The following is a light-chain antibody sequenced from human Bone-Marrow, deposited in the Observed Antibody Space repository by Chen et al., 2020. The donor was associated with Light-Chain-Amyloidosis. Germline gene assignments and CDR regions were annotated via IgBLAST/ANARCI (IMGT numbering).Light chain of an antibody. CDR1: SSDVGGYNY. J-gene: IGLJ2*01. Sequence: QSALTLPASVSWSPGQSITISCTGTSSDVGGYNYVSWYQQHPGKAPKLMIYDVSNRPSGVSNRFSGSKSGNTASLTISGLQAEDEADYYCSSYTSSSTLVFDGETKLTVL. CDR2: DVS. CDR3: SSYTSSSTLV. V-gene: IGLV2-14*03.